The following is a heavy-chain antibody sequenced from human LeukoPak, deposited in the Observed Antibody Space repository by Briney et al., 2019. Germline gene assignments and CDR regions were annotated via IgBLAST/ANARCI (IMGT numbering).Heavy chain of an antibody. D-gene: IGHD3-22*01. CDR2: ISSSGSII. CDR3: ARVHSSGYYLTDC. V-gene: IGHV3-48*03. Sequence: TGGSLRLSCAASGFTFTSYAMSWVRQAPGKGLEWVSYISSSGSIIYYADSVKGRFTISRDNAKNSLYLQMNSLRAEDTAVYYCARVHSSGYYLTDCWGQGTLVTVSS. J-gene: IGHJ4*02. CDR1: GFTFTSYA.